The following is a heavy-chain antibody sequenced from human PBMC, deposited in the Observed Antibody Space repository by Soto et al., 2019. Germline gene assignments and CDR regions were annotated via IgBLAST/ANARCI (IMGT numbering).Heavy chain of an antibody. J-gene: IGHJ4*03. Sequence: VGSLRLSCAASVFTFSSYAMSCVRHSPGKWLEWVSSISGSGGGTYYADSVKGRFTFSRDNSKNTLYLQMNSLRAEDTAVYYCAKFGMCTTRRSPHCYIDNWGQAALVTLSS. CDR2: ISGSGGGT. V-gene: IGHV3-23*01. CDR3: AKFGMCTTRRSPHCYIDN. D-gene: IGHD1-1*01. CDR1: VFTFSSYA.